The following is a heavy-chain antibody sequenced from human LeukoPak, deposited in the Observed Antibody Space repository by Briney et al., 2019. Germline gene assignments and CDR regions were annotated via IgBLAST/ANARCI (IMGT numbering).Heavy chain of an antibody. D-gene: IGHD5-18*01. V-gene: IGHV3-23*01. CDR3: AKDLPTPAMVSYYFDY. CDR2: ISGSGGST. Sequence: GGSLRLSCAASGFTFSSYAMSWVRQAPGKGLEWVSAISGSGGSTYYADSVKGRFTISRDNSKNTLYLQMNSLRAEDTAVYYCAKDLPTPAMVSYYFDYWGQGALGTVSS. CDR1: GFTFSSYA. J-gene: IGHJ4*02.